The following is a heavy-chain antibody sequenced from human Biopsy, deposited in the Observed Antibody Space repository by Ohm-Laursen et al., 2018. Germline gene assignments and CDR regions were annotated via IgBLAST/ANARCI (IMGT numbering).Heavy chain of an antibody. CDR3: ARDPLNGHKHFDY. Sequence: SVKVSCKASSYTFTDYNIHWMRQAPGQGLEWLGYINYETGATNYAQKFQGTVTMTRDTSISTAYLALGSLRSADTAIYYCARDPLNGHKHFDYWGQGSLVTVSS. D-gene: IGHD2-8*01. CDR2: INYETGAT. V-gene: IGHV1-2*02. J-gene: IGHJ4*02. CDR1: SYTFTDYN.